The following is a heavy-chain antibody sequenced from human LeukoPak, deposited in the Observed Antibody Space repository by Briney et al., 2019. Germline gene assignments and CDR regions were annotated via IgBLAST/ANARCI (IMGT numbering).Heavy chain of an antibody. Sequence: GGSLRLSCAASGFTFSSYWMTWVRQAPGKGLEWVANIKQAGTEKYYVDSVKGRFTISRDNAKNSLFLQMNSLRAEDTAVYICARGQYFSTTYYFDYWGQGTLVTVSS. D-gene: IGHD2/OR15-2a*01. CDR3: ARGQYFSTTYYFDY. V-gene: IGHV3-7*03. CDR1: GFTFSSYW. J-gene: IGHJ4*02. CDR2: IKQAGTEK.